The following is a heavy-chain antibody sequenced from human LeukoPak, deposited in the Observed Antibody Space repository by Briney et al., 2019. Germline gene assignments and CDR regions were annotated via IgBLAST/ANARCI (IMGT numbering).Heavy chain of an antibody. D-gene: IGHD3-22*01. Sequence: ASVKVSCKASGYTFTSYDINWVRQATGQGLEWMGWMNPNSGNTGYAQKFQGRVTITRNTSISTAYMELSSLRSEDTAVYYCATGSGYYEYYFDHWGQGTLVTVSS. V-gene: IGHV1-8*03. CDR1: GYTFTSYD. CDR3: ATGSGYYEYYFDH. CDR2: MNPNSGNT. J-gene: IGHJ4*02.